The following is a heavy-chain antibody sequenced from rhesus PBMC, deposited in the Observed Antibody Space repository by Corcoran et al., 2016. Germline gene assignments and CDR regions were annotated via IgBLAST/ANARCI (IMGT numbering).Heavy chain of an antibody. D-gene: IGHD1-26*01. CDR2: INGKGGST. CDR1: GASISSSW. V-gene: IGHV4-80*01. CDR3: AIGTWYNRNYGGY. Sequence: QVQLQESGPGLVKPSETLSLTCTVSGASISSSWWSWIRQPPGKGLGWIGEINGKGGSTNYHPSLKSRVTISRDTAKNQVSPKLRSVTAADTAVYYWAIGTWYNRNYGGYWGQGVLVTVSS. J-gene: IGHJ4*01.